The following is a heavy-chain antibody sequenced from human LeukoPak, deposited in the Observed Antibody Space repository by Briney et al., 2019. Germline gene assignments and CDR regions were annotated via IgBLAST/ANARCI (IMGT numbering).Heavy chain of an antibody. CDR1: GYTFTSYD. CDR3: ASYYYDSRGVGY. CDR2: MNPNSGNT. D-gene: IGHD3-22*01. J-gene: IGHJ4*02. Sequence: GASVKVSCKTSGYTFTSYDINWVRQATGQGLEWMGWMNPNSGNTGYAQKFQGRVTMTRNTSISTAYMELSSPASGDTAVYYCASYYYDSRGVGYWGQGTLVTVSS. V-gene: IGHV1-8*01.